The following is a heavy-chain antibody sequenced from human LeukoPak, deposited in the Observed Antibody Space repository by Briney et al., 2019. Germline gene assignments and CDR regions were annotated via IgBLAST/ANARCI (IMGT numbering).Heavy chain of an antibody. Sequence: GGSLRLSCAASGFTFSNHWMTWVRQAPGKGLEWVANIKQDASDKYYVDSVKGRFTISRDNAENSLYLQMNSLRVEDTAVYFCARGEAVPAAWGQGTLVIVSS. CDR2: IKQDASDK. D-gene: IGHD2-2*01. CDR3: ARGEAVPAA. J-gene: IGHJ4*02. V-gene: IGHV3-7*03. CDR1: GFTFSNHW.